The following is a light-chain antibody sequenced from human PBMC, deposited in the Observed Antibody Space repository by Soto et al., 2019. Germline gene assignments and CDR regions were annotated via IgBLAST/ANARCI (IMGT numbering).Light chain of an antibody. V-gene: IGKV3D-20*02. CDR2: DAS. J-gene: IGKJ5*01. CDR3: QQRRSWQVT. Sequence: EILMTQSPDTLSVSPGESATLSCRASQSVSSSYLAWYQQKPGQAPRLLIYDASNRATGIPARFSGSGSGTDFTLTISSLEPEDFAVYYCQQRRSWQVTFGQGTLLEIK. CDR1: QSVSSSY.